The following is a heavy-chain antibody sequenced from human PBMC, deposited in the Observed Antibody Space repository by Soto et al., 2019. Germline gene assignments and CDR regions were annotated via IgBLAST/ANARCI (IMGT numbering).Heavy chain of an antibody. CDR3: ARGVYYDFWSGYYYPYYYYMDV. V-gene: IGHV1-8*01. CDR1: GYTFTSYD. CDR2: MNPNSGNT. D-gene: IGHD3-3*01. Sequence: GASVKVSCKASGYTFTSYDINWVRQATGQGLEWMGWMNPNSGNTGYAQKFQGRVTMTRNTSISTAYMKLSSLRSEDTAVYYCARGVYYDFWSGYYYPYYYYMDVWEKGTTVTVSS. J-gene: IGHJ6*03.